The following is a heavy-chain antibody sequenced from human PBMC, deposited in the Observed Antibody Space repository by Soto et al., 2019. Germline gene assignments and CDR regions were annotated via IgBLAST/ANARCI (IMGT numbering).Heavy chain of an antibody. J-gene: IGHJ4*02. CDR1: GFTFSSYG. D-gene: IGHD6-19*01. CDR3: ASDYSSGWPIDY. V-gene: IGHV3-33*01. Sequence: GGSLRLSCAASGFTFSSYGMHWVRQAPGKGLEWVAVIWYDGSNKYYADSVKGRFTISRDNSKNTLYLQMNSLRAEDTAVYYCASDYSSGWPIDYWGQGTLVTVSS. CDR2: IWYDGSNK.